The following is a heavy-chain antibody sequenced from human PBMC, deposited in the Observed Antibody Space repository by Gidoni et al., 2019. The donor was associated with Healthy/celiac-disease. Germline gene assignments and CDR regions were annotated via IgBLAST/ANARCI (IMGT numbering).Heavy chain of an antibody. Sequence: QVQLVESGGGVVQPGRSLRLSCAASGFTFSSYGMHWVRQAPGKGLEWVAVISYDGSNKYYADSVKGRFTISRDNSKNTLYLQMNSLRAEDTAVYYCAKDRGYDFWSGYRYGMDVWGQGTTVTVSS. CDR1: GFTFSSYG. D-gene: IGHD3-3*01. CDR2: ISYDGSNK. J-gene: IGHJ6*02. V-gene: IGHV3-30*18. CDR3: AKDRGYDFWSGYRYGMDV.